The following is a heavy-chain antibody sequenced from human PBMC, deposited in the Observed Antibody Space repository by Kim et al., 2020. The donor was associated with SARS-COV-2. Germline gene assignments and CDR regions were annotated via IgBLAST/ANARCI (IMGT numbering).Heavy chain of an antibody. J-gene: IGHJ5*02. CDR3: ARDRSTIFDHHIGFDP. V-gene: IGHV4-59*01. CDR2: INHSGIT. D-gene: IGHD2-21*01. CDR1: GGSISSSY. Sequence: SETLSLTCSVSGGSISSSYWSWIRQPPGKGLEWIGFINHSGITKYNPSLKSRVTISIDTSQNEFYLKLTSVTAADTAVYYCARDRSTIFDHHIGFDPWGQGSLVTVSS.